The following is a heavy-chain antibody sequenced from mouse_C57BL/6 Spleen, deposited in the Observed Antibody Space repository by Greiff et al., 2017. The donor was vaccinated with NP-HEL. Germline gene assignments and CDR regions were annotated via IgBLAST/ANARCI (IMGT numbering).Heavy chain of an antibody. CDR1: GFTFSSYA. D-gene: IGHD2-5*01. J-gene: IGHJ2*01. CDR3: ARALYYSNPYFDS. Sequence: EVQLVESGGGLVKPGGSLKLSCAASGFTFSSYAMSWVRQTPEKRLEWVATISDGGSYTYYPDNVKGRFTFSRDNSKNNLYLQMSHLKSEDTAMYYCARALYYSNPYFDSWGQGTTLTVSS. V-gene: IGHV5-4*01. CDR2: ISDGGSYT.